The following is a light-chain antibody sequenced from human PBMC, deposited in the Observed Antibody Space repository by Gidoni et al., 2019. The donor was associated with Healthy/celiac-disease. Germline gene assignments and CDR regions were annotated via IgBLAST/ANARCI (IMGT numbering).Light chain of an antibody. CDR2: DAS. V-gene: IGKV3-11*01. J-gene: IGKJ1*01. Sequence: ELVFTQSPATLSLSPGERATLSCRASQSVSSYLAWYQQKPGQAPRLLIYDASNRATGIPARFSGSGSGTDFTLTISSLEPEDFAVYYGQQRRNWPPRWTLGQGTKVEIK. CDR1: QSVSSY. CDR3: QQRRNWPPRWT.